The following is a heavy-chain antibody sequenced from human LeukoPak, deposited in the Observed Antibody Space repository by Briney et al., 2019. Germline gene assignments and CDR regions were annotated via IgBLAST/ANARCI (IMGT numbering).Heavy chain of an antibody. CDR2: IIPILGIA. Sequence: ASVKVSCKASGGTFSSYTISWVRQAPGQGLEWMGRIIPILGIANYAQKFQGRVTITADKSTSTAYMELSSLRSEDTAVYYCARDYTSYPSYYYYYMDVWGQGTLVTVSS. CDR1: GGTFSSYT. CDR3: ARDYTSYPSYYYYYMDV. J-gene: IGHJ6*03. V-gene: IGHV1-69*04. D-gene: IGHD2-2*01.